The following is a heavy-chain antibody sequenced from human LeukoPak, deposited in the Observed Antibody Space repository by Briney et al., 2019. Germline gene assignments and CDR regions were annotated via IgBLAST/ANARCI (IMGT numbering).Heavy chain of an antibody. CDR2: VHFSGNT. Sequence: SETLSLTCTVSGYSITTSFWSWVRQSPGKAPEWIGYVHFSGNTNYNPSLKSRVTISIDTSKNQFSLQLTSVTAADTAVYYCARVTLYFDFSTGNHYYFDSWGQGTLVIVSS. CDR1: GYSITTSF. V-gene: IGHV4-59*08. CDR3: ARVTLYFDFSTGNHYYFDS. D-gene: IGHD3-3*01. J-gene: IGHJ4*02.